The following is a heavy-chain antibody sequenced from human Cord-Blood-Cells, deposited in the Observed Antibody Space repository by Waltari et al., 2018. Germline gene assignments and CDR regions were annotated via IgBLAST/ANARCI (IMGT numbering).Heavy chain of an antibody. CDR2: IKSKTDGGTT. J-gene: IGHJ4*02. D-gene: IGHD7-27*01. CDR3: TTDKLGPSYYFDY. V-gene: IGHV3-15*01. Sequence: EVQLVESGGGLVKPGGSLRLSCAASGFTFSNAWMSWVRQAPGKGLEWVGRIKSKTDGGTTDYAAPVKGRFTISRDDSKNTLYLQMNSLKTEDTAVYYCTTDKLGPSYYFDYWGQGTLVTVSS. CDR1: GFTFSNAW.